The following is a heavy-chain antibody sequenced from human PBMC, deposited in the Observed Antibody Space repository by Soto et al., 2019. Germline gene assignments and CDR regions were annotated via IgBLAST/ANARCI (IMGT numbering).Heavy chain of an antibody. Sequence: EVQLLESGGGLVQPGGSLRLSCAASGFTFSSYVMSWVRQAPGKGLEWVSAISGSGGSTYYADSVKGRFTISRDNSKNTLYLQMNSLRAEDTAVYYCAKGIGVVVYWYMDVWGKGTTVTVSS. J-gene: IGHJ6*03. D-gene: IGHD2-8*02. CDR3: AKGIGVVVYWYMDV. V-gene: IGHV3-23*01. CDR2: ISGSGGST. CDR1: GFTFSSYV.